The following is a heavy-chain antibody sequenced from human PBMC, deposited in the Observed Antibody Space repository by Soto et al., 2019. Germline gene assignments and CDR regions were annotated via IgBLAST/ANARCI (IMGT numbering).Heavy chain of an antibody. J-gene: IGHJ6*02. V-gene: IGHV3-30*02. CDR2: IWYDGSNK. CDR1: GFTFSSYG. CDR3: AALEARGDYYYHGMDV. Sequence: PGGSLRLSCAASGFTFSSYGMHWVRQAPGKGLEWVAFIWYDGSNKNYADSVKGRFTISRDNSKNTLYLQMNSLRAEDTALYYCAALEARGDYYYHGMDVWGQGTTVTVSS.